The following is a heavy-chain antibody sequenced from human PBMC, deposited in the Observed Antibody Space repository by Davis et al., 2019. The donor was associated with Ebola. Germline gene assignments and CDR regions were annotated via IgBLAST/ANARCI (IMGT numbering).Heavy chain of an antibody. J-gene: IGHJ4*02. Sequence: PGGTLRLSCAASGFTFSSYAMSWVRQAPGKGLEWVSAISGSGGSTYYADSVKGRFTISRDNAKNSLFLQMNSLRDEDTAVYYCAREMSWGITFNDYWGQGTLVTVSS. V-gene: IGHV3-23*01. D-gene: IGHD3-16*01. CDR3: AREMSWGITFNDY. CDR1: GFTFSSYA. CDR2: ISGSGGST.